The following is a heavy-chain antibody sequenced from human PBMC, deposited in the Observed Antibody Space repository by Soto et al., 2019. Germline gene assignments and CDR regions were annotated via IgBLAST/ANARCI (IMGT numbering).Heavy chain of an antibody. V-gene: IGHV5-51*01. CDR1: GYTFTNYW. CDR3: VRNNFGALNNFDF. D-gene: IGHD3-16*01. Sequence: GESLKISCKAIGYTFTNYWIGWVRQTPGKGLEWMGIIFPGDSDTRYNPSFEGQVTVSADESISTAYLQWNTLKASDTAMYYCVRNNFGALNNFDFWGQGNLVTVSS. J-gene: IGHJ4*02. CDR2: IFPGDSDT.